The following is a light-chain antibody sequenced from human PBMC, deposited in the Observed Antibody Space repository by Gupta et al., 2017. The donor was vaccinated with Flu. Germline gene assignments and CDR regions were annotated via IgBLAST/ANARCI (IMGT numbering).Light chain of an antibody. J-gene: IGKJ2*01. V-gene: IGKV3-20*01. CDR3: QQYGSSPRVT. Sequence: EIVLTQSPGTLSLSPRERATLSCRASQSVSSSYLAWYQQKPGQAPRLLIYGASSRATGIPDRFSGSGSGTDFTLTISRLEPEDFAVYYCQQYGSSPRVTFGQGTKLEIK. CDR2: GAS. CDR1: QSVSSSY.